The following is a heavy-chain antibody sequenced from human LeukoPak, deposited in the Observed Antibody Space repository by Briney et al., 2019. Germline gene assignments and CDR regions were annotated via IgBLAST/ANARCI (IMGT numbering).Heavy chain of an antibody. J-gene: IGHJ6*03. D-gene: IGHD3-9*01. CDR2: INPSGGST. CDR1: GYTFTSYY. V-gene: IGHV1-46*01. Sequence: GASVKVSCRASGYTFTSYYMHWVRQAPGQGLEWMGIINPSGGSTSYAQKFQGRVTMTRDMSTSTVHMELSSLRSEDTAVYYCARDLRAKYYYYYMDVWGKGTTVTVSS. CDR3: ARDLRAKYYYYYMDV.